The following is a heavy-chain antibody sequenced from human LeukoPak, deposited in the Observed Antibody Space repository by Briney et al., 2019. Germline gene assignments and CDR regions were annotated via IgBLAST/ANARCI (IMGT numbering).Heavy chain of an antibody. Sequence: GGSLRLSCAASGFTVSSNYMNWVRQVPGKGLEWVSVLYTDGTTYYADSVKGRFTISRDNAKNSVYLQMNSLRDEDTAVYYCARGGLEWLSYWGQGTLVTVSS. D-gene: IGHD6-19*01. CDR2: LYTDGTT. CDR3: ARGGLEWLSY. V-gene: IGHV3-66*01. J-gene: IGHJ4*02. CDR1: GFTVSSNY.